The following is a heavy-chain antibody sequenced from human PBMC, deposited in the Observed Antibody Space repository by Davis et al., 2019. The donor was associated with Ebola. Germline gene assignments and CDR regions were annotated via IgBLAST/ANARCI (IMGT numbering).Heavy chain of an antibody. J-gene: IGHJ5*02. Sequence: PSETLSLTCTVSGGSISSYYWSWNRQPPGKGLEWIGYIYYSGSTYYNPSLKSRVTISVDTSKNQFSLKLSSVTAADTAVYYCARVMNSCSSTSCYTGYGFDPWGQGTLVTVSS. CDR2: IYYSGST. D-gene: IGHD2-2*02. V-gene: IGHV4-59*08. CDR1: GGSISSYY. CDR3: ARVMNSCSSTSCYTGYGFDP.